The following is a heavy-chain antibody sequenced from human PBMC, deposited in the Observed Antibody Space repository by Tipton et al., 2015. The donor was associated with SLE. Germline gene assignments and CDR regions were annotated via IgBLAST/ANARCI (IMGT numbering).Heavy chain of an antibody. D-gene: IGHD2-15*01. Sequence: SLRLSCAASGFTFSNYAMHWFRQAPGKGLEWVAVISYDGSNKYYADSVKGRFTISRDNSKNTLYLQMNSLRAEDTAVYYCARDLGSFYGMDVWGQGTTVTVSS. J-gene: IGHJ6*02. CDR1: GFTFSNYA. CDR3: ARDLGSFYGMDV. V-gene: IGHV3-30*04. CDR2: ISYDGSNK.